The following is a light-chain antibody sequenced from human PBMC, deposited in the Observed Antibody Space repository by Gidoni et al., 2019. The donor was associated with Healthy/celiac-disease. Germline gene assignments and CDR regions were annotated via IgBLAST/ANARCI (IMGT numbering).Light chain of an antibody. J-gene: IGKJ4*01. CDR1: QNISNY. CDR3: QQYDNLPLT. V-gene: IGKV1-33*01. Sequence: DIQMTQPPSSLPASVIDRVTITCQASQNISNYLDWYQQKPGKAPKLLIYGASNWETGVPSRFSGSGSGTDFTFTISSLQPEDMATYYCQQYDNLPLTFGGGTKVEIK. CDR2: GAS.